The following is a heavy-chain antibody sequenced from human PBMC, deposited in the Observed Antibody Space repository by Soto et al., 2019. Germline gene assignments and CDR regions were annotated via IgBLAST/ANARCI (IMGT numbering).Heavy chain of an antibody. CDR1: GGSLSVYF. CDR2: INHLGSI. V-gene: IGHV4-34*01. D-gene: IGHD2-21*01. CDR3: ARGGISHWAYFYYMDV. J-gene: IGHJ6*03. Sequence: PSETLYLTCVVSGGSLSVYFWSWTRQPPGMALEWIGEINHLGSINYNPSLKSRVTMSVDTSKNQFSLTLNSVTAADTATYYCARGGISHWAYFYYMDVWDRGITVTVSS.